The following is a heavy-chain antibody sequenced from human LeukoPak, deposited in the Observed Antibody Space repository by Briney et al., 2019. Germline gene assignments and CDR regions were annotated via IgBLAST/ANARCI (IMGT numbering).Heavy chain of an antibody. CDR3: ARGEHSVDS. CDR1: GGAIRSHY. CDR2: IYSSGYT. V-gene: IGHV4-4*07. Sequence: SETLSLTCTVSGGAIRSHYWNWIRQPAGKGLEWIGRIYSSGYTNDNPFLKRRITMSVDMSKNQFSLRLNSVTAADTAVYYCARGEHSVDSWGQGMLVTVSS. J-gene: IGHJ4*02. D-gene: IGHD1/OR15-1a*01.